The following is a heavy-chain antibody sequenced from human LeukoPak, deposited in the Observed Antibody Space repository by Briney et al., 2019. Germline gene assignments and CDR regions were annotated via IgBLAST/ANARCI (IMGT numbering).Heavy chain of an antibody. J-gene: IGHJ4*02. CDR1: GFTFSDYG. D-gene: IGHD3-10*01. CDR3: AKVLWFGDLFDY. CDR2: IRYDGSDK. V-gene: IGHV3-30*02. Sequence: GGSLRLSCAASGFTFSDYGMHWVRQAPGKGLEWLAFIRYDGSDKYYADSVKGRFTISRDNSKNTLYLQMNSLRAEDSAVYYCAKVLWFGDLFDYWGQGTLVTVSS.